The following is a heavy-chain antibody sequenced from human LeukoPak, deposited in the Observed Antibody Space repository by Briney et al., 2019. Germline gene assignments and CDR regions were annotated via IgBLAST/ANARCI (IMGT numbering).Heavy chain of an antibody. CDR1: GFTFSSYS. CDR2: ISSSSSYI. D-gene: IGHD3-10*01. Sequence: GGSLRLSCAASGFTFSSYSMNWVRQAPGKGLEWVSSISSSSSYIYYADSVKGRFTISRDNAKNSLYLQMNSLRAEDTAVYYCARDPLGDYYFDYWGQGTLVTVSS. V-gene: IGHV3-21*01. CDR3: ARDPLGDYYFDY. J-gene: IGHJ4*02.